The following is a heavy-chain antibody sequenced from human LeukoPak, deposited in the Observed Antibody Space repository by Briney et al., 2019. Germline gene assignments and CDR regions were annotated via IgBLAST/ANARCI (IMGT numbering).Heavy chain of an antibody. V-gene: IGHV1-2*02. CDR2: INPNSGGT. CDR1: GYAFTAFY. J-gene: IGHJ3*02. Sequence: ASVKVSCKASGYAFTAFYIHWVRQAPGQGLEWMGWINPNSGGTNYAQKFQGRVTMTRDTSISTAYMELSRLRSDDTAVYYCAREYQPSDAFDIWGQGTMVTVSS. D-gene: IGHD2-2*01. CDR3: AREYQPSDAFDI.